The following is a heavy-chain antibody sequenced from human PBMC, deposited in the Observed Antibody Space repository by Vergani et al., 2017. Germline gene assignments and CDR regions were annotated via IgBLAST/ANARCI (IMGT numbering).Heavy chain of an antibody. CDR3: TTQYEFGSGYAPYYYMDV. J-gene: IGHJ6*03. CDR2: IKSKTDGGTT. Sequence: EVQLVESGGGLVKPGGSLRLSCAASGFTFSNAWMSWVRQAPGKGLEWVGRIKSKTDGGTTDYAAPVKGRFTISRYASNNTLYLQMNSLRTEATAAYYCTTQYEFGSGYAPYYYMDVGGEATTVTVSS. V-gene: IGHV3-15*01. D-gene: IGHD3-3*01. CDR1: GFTFSNAW.